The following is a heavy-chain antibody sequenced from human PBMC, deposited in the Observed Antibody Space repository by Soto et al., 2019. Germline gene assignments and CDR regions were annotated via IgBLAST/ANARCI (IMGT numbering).Heavy chain of an antibody. V-gene: IGHV3-33*01. Sequence: QVQLVESGGGVVQPGRSLRLSCAASGFSVNTHVIHWIRQAPGKGLEWVAVLWYDGSREYYADSVKGRFTISRDNSKNMMYLQIDNLSVEDTAVDYCSRFHRCDTWYCDYWGQGTLATVSS. CDR2: LWYDGSRE. J-gene: IGHJ4*02. D-gene: IGHD2-2*02. CDR3: SRFHRCDTWYCDY. CDR1: GFSVNTHV.